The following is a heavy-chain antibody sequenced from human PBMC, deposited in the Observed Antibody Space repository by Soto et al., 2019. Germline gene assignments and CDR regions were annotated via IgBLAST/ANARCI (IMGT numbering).Heavy chain of an antibody. V-gene: IGHV4-30-4*01. CDR1: GGSISSGDYY. CDR2: IYYSGST. D-gene: IGHD1-7*01. CDR3: ARGRNYDANYFDY. J-gene: IGHJ4*02. Sequence: SETLSLTCTVSGGSISSGDYYWSSIRQPPGKGLEWIGYIYYSGSTYYNPSLKSRVTISVDTSKNQFSLKLSSVTAADTAVYYCARGRNYDANYFDYWGQGTLVTVSS.